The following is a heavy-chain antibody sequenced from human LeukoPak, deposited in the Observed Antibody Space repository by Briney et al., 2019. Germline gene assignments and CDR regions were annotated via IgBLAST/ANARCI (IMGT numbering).Heavy chain of an antibody. V-gene: IGHV3-30*02. CDR3: ATSYSSSWTNDY. CDR2: IRYDGSNK. CDR1: GFTFSSYG. J-gene: IGHJ4*02. D-gene: IGHD6-13*01. Sequence: GGSLRLSCAASGFTFSSYGMPWVRQAPGKGLEWVAFIRYDGSNKYYADSVKGRFTISRDNSKNTLYLQMNSLRAEDTAVYYCATSYSSSWTNDYWGQGTLVTVSS.